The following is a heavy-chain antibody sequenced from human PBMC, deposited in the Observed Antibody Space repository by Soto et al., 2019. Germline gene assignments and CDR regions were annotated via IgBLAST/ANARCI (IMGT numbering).Heavy chain of an antibody. CDR1: GGSISSGDYY. D-gene: IGHD5-18*01. CDR3: ARGRIQLWSPFDY. V-gene: IGHV4-30-4*02. J-gene: IGHJ4*02. Sequence: SDTLSLTCTVSGGSISSGDYYWSWIRQPPGRGLEWIGYIYYSGSTYYNPSLKSRVTISLDTSKNQFSLKLSSVTAADTAVYYCARGRIQLWSPFDYWGQGTLVPGSS. CDR2: IYYSGST.